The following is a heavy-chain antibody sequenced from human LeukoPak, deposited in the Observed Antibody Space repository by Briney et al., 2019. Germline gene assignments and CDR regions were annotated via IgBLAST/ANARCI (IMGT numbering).Heavy chain of an antibody. V-gene: IGHV4-34*01. J-gene: IGHJ4*02. CDR2: INHSGST. Sequence: SETLSLTCAVYGGSFSGYYWSWIRQPPGKGLEWIGEINHSGSTNYNPSLKSRVTISVDTSKNQFSLKLSSVTAAGTAVYYCARGPRRPFDYWGQGTLVTVSS. CDR1: GGSFSGYY. CDR3: ARGPRRPFDY.